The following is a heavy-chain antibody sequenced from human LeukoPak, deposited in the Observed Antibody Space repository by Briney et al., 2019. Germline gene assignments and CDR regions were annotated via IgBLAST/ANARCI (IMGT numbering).Heavy chain of an antibody. D-gene: IGHD2-15*01. V-gene: IGHV3-23*01. CDR1: GFAFSTCA. J-gene: IGHJ4*02. Sequence: GGSLRLSCAASGFAFSTCAMHWVRQAPGKGLEWVSAISGSGGSTYYADSVKGRFTISRDNSKNTLYLQMNSLRAEDTAVYYCAKGFVVVAATPIDYWGQGTLVTVSS. CDR3: AKGFVVVAATPIDY. CDR2: ISGSGGST.